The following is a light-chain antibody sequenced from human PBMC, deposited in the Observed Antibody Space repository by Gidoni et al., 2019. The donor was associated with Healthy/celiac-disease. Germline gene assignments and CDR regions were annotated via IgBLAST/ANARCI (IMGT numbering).Light chain of an antibody. Sequence: SYVLTQPPSVSVAPGQTARITWGGNNIGSKRVHWYQQKPGQAPVLVVYDDSDRPSGIPERFSGSTSGNTATLPISRVEAGDEADYYCQVWDSSRDHPVFGGGTKLTVL. V-gene: IGLV3-21*02. CDR1: NIGSKR. CDR3: QVWDSSRDHPV. CDR2: DDS. J-gene: IGLJ3*02.